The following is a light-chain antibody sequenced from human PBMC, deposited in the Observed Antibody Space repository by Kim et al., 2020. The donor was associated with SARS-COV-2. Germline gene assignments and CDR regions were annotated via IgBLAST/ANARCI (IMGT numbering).Light chain of an antibody. CDR2: AAS. V-gene: IGKV1-5*03. Sequence: DIQMTQSPFSLSASVGDRVTITCRASQSITNWLAWYQQKPGKAPKLLIYAASTLESGVPSRFSGSGSGTEFTLTISSLHPDDFATYYCQQYSGSSPPFGGGTKVDIK. CDR3: QQYSGSSPP. J-gene: IGKJ4*01. CDR1: QSITNW.